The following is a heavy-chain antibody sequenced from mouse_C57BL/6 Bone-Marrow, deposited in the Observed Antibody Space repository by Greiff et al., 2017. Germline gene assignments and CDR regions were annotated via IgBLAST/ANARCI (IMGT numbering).Heavy chain of an antibody. CDR1: GFTFSDYG. CDR2: ISSGSSTI. Sequence: EVKLVESGGGLVKPGGSLKLSCAASGFTFSDYGMHWVRQAPEKGLEWVAYISSGSSTIYYADTVKGRFTISRDNAKNTLFLQMTSLRSEDTAMYYCSRHYDYAGFAYWGQGTLVTVSA. J-gene: IGHJ3*01. D-gene: IGHD2-4*01. CDR3: SRHYDYAGFAY. V-gene: IGHV5-17*01.